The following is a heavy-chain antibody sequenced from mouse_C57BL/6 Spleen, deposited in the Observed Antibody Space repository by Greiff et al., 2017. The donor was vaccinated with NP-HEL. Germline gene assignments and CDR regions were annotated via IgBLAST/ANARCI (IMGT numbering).Heavy chain of an antibody. CDR2: IDPEDGET. V-gene: IGHV14-2*01. D-gene: IGHD2-3*01. CDR3: ARSDGYYVTWFAY. CDR1: GFNIKDYY. J-gene: IGHJ3*01. Sequence: VQLQQSGAELVKPGASVKLSCTASGFNIKDYYMHWVKQRTEQGLEWIGRIDPEDGETKSAPKFQGKATITAATSSNTAYLQLSSLTSEDTAVYYCARSDGYYVTWFAYWGQGTLVTVSA.